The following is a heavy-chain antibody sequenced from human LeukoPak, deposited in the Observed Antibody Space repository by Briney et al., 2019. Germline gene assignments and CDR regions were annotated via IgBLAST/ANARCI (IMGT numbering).Heavy chain of an antibody. J-gene: IGHJ4*02. CDR2: IYPGDSDT. D-gene: IGHD6-19*01. Sequence: GESLKISCKGSGYSFTSYWIGWVRQMPGKGLEWMGIIYPGDSDTRYSPSFQGQVTISADKSISTAYLQWSSLEASDTAMYYCARHGPLNAGYSSGWAPPGYWGQGTLVTVSS. CDR3: ARHGPLNAGYSSGWAPPGY. V-gene: IGHV5-51*01. CDR1: GYSFTSYW.